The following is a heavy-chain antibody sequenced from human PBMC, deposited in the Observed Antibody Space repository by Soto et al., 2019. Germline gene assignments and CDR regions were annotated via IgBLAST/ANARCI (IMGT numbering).Heavy chain of an antibody. V-gene: IGHV3-23*01. D-gene: IGHD1-1*01. CDR1: GFTFSSYA. J-gene: IGHJ4*02. CDR3: AKGGERAWTPTDY. CDR2: ISGSGGTT. Sequence: GSLRLSCAASGFTFSSYAMNWVRQVPGKGLEWVSSISGSGGTTHYADSVEGRITISRDNSRNTLYLQMNSLRAEDTAVYYCAKGGERAWTPTDYWGQGTLVTVSS.